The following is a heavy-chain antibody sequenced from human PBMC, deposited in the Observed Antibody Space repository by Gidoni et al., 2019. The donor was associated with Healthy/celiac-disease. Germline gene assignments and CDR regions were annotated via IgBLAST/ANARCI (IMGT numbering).Heavy chain of an antibody. D-gene: IGHD2-15*01. V-gene: IGHV4-59*01. CDR2: IYYSGST. CDR3: AREGGGYCSGGSCYSGAFDI. J-gene: IGHJ3*02. Sequence: QVQLQESGPGLVKPSETLSLTCTVSGGSFSSYYRSWIRQPPGKGLEWIGYIYYSGSTNYNPSLKSRVTISVDTSKNQFSLKLSSVTAADTAVYYCAREGGGYCSGGSCYSGAFDIWGQGTMVTVSS. CDR1: GGSFSSYY.